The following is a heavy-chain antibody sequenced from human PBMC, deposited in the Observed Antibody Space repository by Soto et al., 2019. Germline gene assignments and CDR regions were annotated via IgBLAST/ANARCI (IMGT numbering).Heavy chain of an antibody. CDR1: GYSFSNYW. CDR3: ARRADSSGWYEEVYYFDY. Sequence: PGESLKIPCKGSGYSFSNYWIGRVRQMPGKGPGWMGINYPGYSDTRYSPSFQGQVTISADKSISTAYLQWSSLKASDTAMYYCARRADSSGWYEEVYYFDYWGQGTLVTVSS. D-gene: IGHD6-19*01. V-gene: IGHV5-51*01. CDR2: NYPGYSDT. J-gene: IGHJ4*02.